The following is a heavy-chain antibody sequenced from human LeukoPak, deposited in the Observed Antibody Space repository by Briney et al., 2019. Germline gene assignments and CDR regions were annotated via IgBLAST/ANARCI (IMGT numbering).Heavy chain of an antibody. CDR2: ISWNSGSI. V-gene: IGHV3-9*03. CDR1: GFTFDDYA. J-gene: IGHJ4*02. Sequence: PGGSLRLSCAASGFTFDDYAMHWVRQAPGKGLEWVSGISWNSGSIGYADSVKGRFTISRDNAKNSLYLQMNSLRAEDMALYYCAKDKGRVGASRGPIDYWGQGTLVTVSS. D-gene: IGHD1-26*01. CDR3: AKDKGRVGASRGPIDY.